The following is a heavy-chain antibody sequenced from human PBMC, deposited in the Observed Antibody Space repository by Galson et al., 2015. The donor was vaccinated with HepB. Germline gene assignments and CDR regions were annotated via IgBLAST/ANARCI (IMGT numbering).Heavy chain of an antibody. D-gene: IGHD3-3*01. CDR2: ISSSSSYI. CDR1: GFTFSSYS. CDR3: ARSESLWSGYYKQPEGSWFDP. J-gene: IGHJ5*02. Sequence: SLRLSCAASGFTFSSYSMNWVRQAPGKGLEWVSSISSSSSYIYYADSVKGRFTISRDNAKNSLYLQMNSLRAEDTAVYYCARSESLWSGYYKQPEGSWFDPWGQGTLVTVSS. V-gene: IGHV3-21*01.